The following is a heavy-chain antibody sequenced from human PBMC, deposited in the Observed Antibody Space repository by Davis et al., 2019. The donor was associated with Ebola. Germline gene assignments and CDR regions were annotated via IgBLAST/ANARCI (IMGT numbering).Heavy chain of an antibody. V-gene: IGHV3-30*04. J-gene: IGHJ4*02. CDR3: AKGGLLGDGYNSDY. CDR2: ISSDGRNK. CDR1: GFTLSIYT. D-gene: IGHD5-24*01. Sequence: GESLKISCAASGFTLSIYTMHWVRQAPGKGLEWVAAISSDGRNKHYADSVKGRFTISRDNSKNTLYLQMNSLRAEDTAVYYCAKGGLLGDGYNSDYWGQGTLVTVSS.